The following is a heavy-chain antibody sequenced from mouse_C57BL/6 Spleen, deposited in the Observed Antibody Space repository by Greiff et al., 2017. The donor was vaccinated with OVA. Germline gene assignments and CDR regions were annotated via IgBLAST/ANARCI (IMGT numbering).Heavy chain of an antibody. CDR1: GYSITSGYY. D-gene: IGHD2-2*01. V-gene: IGHV3-6*01. J-gene: IGHJ2*01. CDR2: ISYDGSN. Sequence: EVQVVESGPGLVKPSQSLSLTCSVTGYSITSGYYWNWIRQFPGNKLEWMGYISYDGSNNYNPSLKNRISITRDTSKNQFFLKLNSVTTEDTATYYCARVYYGYDGYYFDYWGQGTTLTVSS. CDR3: ARVYYGYDGYYFDY.